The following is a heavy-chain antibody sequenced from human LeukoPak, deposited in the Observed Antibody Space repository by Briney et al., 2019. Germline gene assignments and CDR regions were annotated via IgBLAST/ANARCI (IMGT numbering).Heavy chain of an antibody. D-gene: IGHD3-3*01. J-gene: IGHJ6*03. CDR1: GFIFSNYN. CDR2: ISSSSNYI. Sequence: GGSLRLSCAASGFIFSNYNMYWVRQAPGKGLEWVSSISSSSNYIYYADSVKGRFTISRDNAKISIYLQMNSLRAEDTAVYYCARDPQVTIFGVIIRDSMDVWGKGTTVTVSS. CDR3: ARDPQVTIFGVIIRDSMDV. V-gene: IGHV3-21*01.